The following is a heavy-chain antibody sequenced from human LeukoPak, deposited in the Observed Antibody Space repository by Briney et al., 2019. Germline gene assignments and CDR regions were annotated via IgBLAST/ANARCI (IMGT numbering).Heavy chain of an antibody. CDR3: ARRGTSAYEFDY. J-gene: IGHJ4*02. Sequence: PSETLSLTCAVYGGSFSGYYWSWIRQPPGKGLEWIGEINHSGSTNYNPSLKSRVTISVDTSKNQFSLKLSSVTAADTAVYYCARRGTSAYEFDYWGQGTLVTVSS. D-gene: IGHD3-16*01. CDR1: GGSFSGYY. CDR2: INHSGST. V-gene: IGHV4-34*01.